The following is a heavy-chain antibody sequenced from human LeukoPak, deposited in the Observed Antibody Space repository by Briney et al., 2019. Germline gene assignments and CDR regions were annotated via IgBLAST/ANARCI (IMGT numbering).Heavy chain of an antibody. CDR3: AKDPRRYSRTGGYFDY. J-gene: IGHJ4*02. CDR1: GFTFSSYS. D-gene: IGHD6-13*01. CDR2: ISYDGSNK. V-gene: IGHV3-30*04. Sequence: GGSLRLSCAASGFTFSSYSMHWVRQAPGKGLEWVAVISYDGSNKYYADSVKGRFTISRDNSKNTLYLQMNSLRAEDTAVYYCAKDPRRYSRTGGYFDYWGQGTLVTVSS.